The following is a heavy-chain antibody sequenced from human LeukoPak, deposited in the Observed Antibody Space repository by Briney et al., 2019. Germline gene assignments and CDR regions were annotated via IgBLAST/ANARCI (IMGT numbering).Heavy chain of an antibody. Sequence: GGSLRLSCAASGFTFSSSWMHWVRQAPGKGLVWVSRINSDGSTTTYAGSVKGRFTISRGNAKNTLYLQMNSLRAEDTAVYYCARSYYGSQMWFDPWGQGTLVTVSS. D-gene: IGHD3-10*01. V-gene: IGHV3-74*01. CDR3: ARSYYGSQMWFDP. CDR1: GFTFSSSW. CDR2: INSDGSTT. J-gene: IGHJ5*02.